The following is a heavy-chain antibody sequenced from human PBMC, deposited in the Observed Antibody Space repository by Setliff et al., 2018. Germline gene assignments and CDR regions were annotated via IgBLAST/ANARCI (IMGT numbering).Heavy chain of an antibody. D-gene: IGHD3-22*01. Sequence: GSLRLSCTASGFTFGDYAMSWVRQAPGKGLEWVGFIRSKAYGGTTEYAASVKGRFTISRDDSKNSLYLQMNSLKTEDTAVYYCARDAHYYDSSGYPLDYWGQGTLVTVSS. J-gene: IGHJ4*02. CDR2: IRSKAYGGTT. CDR1: GFTFGDYA. V-gene: IGHV3-49*04. CDR3: ARDAHYYDSSGYPLDY.